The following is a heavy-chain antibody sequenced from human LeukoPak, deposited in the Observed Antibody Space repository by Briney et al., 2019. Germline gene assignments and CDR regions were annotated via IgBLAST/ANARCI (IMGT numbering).Heavy chain of an antibody. Sequence: PGGSLRLSCAASGFNFSHYGMHWVRQAPGKGLEGVAFIRSDGFNNYQADPVKGRITISRDNSKNTLYLQMNSLRPEDTAVYYCAKDSDNSGFCFDYWGQGTLVTVSS. V-gene: IGHV3-30*02. D-gene: IGHD3-22*01. CDR1: GFNFSHYG. CDR3: AKDSDNSGFCFDY. J-gene: IGHJ4*02. CDR2: IRSDGFNN.